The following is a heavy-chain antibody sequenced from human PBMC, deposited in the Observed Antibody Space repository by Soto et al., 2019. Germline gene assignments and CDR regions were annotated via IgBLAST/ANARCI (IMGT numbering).Heavy chain of an antibody. CDR3: ARLFGSATYPDS. CDR2: IYPSDSDT. D-gene: IGHD3-10*01. Sequence: LKISCQGSGYRSTSYWIAWVRQMPGKGLEWMGIIYPSDSDTRYSPSFQGQVTISADKSISTAYLQWSSLKASDTAMYYCARLFGSATYPDSWGQGTLVTVSS. V-gene: IGHV5-51*01. J-gene: IGHJ4*02. CDR1: GYRSTSYW.